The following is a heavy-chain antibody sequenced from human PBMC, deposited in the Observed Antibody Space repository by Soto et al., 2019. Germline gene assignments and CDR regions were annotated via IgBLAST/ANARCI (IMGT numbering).Heavy chain of an antibody. CDR1: GYTFTSYD. V-gene: IGHV1-8*01. CDR3: AREERELLWYYGMDV. Sequence: ASVKVSCKASGYTFTSYDINWVRQATGQGLEWMGWMNPNSGNTGYAQKFQGRVTMTRNTSISTAYMELSSLRSEDTAVYYCAREERELLWYYGMDVWGQGTTVTVSS. J-gene: IGHJ6*02. D-gene: IGHD1-26*01. CDR2: MNPNSGNT.